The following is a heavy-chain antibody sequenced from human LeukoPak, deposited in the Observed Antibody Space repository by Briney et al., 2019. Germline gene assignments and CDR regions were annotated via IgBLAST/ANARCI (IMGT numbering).Heavy chain of an antibody. CDR3: ARRPSNYGSGSYYLPYHYYGMDV. CDR1: GFTVSSNY. D-gene: IGHD3-10*01. J-gene: IGHJ6*02. V-gene: IGHV3-66*04. CDR2: IYSGGST. Sequence: TGGSLRLSCAASGFTVSSNYMSWVRQAPGKGLEWVSVIYSGGSTYYADSVKGRFTISRDNSKNTLYLQMNSLRAEDTAVYYCARRPSNYGSGSYYLPYHYYGMDVWGQGTTVTVSS.